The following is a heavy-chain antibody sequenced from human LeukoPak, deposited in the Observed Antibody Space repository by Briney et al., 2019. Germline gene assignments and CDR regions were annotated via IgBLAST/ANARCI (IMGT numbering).Heavy chain of an antibody. Sequence: KPSETLSLTCAVYGGSFSGYYWSWIRQPPGKGLEWIGEINHSGSTNYNPSLKSRVTISVDTSKNQFSLKLSSVTAADTAVYYCAKAGYSSSWYGMDVWGQGTTVTVSS. V-gene: IGHV4-34*01. J-gene: IGHJ6*02. CDR3: AKAGYSSSWYGMDV. CDR2: INHSGST. D-gene: IGHD6-13*01. CDR1: GGSFSGYY.